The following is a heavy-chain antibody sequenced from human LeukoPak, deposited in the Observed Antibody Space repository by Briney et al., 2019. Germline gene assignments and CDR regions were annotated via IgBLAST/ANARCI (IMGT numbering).Heavy chain of an antibody. CDR2: IYYSGST. CDR1: GGSISSGDYY. V-gene: IGHV4-30-4*01. J-gene: IGHJ4*02. Sequence: SETLSLTCTVSGGSISSGDYYWSWIRQPPGKGLEWIGYIYYSGSTYYNPSLKSRVTISVDTSKNQFSLKLSSVTAADTAVYYCAREVEWELGFDYWGQGTLVTVSS. D-gene: IGHD1-26*01. CDR3: AREVEWELGFDY.